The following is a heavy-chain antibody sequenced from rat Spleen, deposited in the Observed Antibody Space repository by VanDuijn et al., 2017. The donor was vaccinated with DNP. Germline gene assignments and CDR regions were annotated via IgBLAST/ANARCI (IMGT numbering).Heavy chain of an antibody. CDR1: GFTFSDYY. J-gene: IGHJ2*01. V-gene: IGHV2-15*01. CDR2: IWSGGST. Sequence: VQLVESGGGLVQPGRSLKLSCAASGFTFSDYYMAWVRQPPGKGLEWVGAIWSGGSTDYNSALKSRLSVSRDTSKSQVFLKMNSLQTEDTAIYFCTREPRFDYWGQGVMVTVSS. CDR3: TREPRFDY.